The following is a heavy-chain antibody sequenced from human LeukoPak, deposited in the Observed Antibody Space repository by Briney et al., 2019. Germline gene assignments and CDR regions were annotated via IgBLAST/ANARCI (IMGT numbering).Heavy chain of an antibody. J-gene: IGHJ4*02. CDR2: INSDGSST. V-gene: IGHV3-74*01. Sequence: GGSLRLSCAASGFTFSSYWMHWVRQAPGKGLVWVSRINSDGSSTSYADSVKGRFTISRDNAKNTLYLQMNSLRAEDTAVYFCARDMGRAWYGPPDYWGQGTLVTVSS. CDR1: GFTFSSYW. CDR3: ARDMGRAWYGPPDY. D-gene: IGHD6-13*01.